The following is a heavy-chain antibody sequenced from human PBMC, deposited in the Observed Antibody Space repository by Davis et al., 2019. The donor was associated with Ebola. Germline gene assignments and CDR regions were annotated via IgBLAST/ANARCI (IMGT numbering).Heavy chain of an antibody. J-gene: IGHJ4*02. Sequence: GESLKISCVASEFTFSNYGMTWVRQAPGKGLEWVSPISAGGTAPYYADSVKGRFTISRDNSKNTLSLQMDSLRADDTALYYCAKSFLHTGPHMSEFRGVDYWGQGTVVTVSS. CDR2: ISAGGTAP. CDR3: AKSFLHTGPHMSEFRGVDY. CDR1: EFTFSNYG. D-gene: IGHD2-8*02. V-gene: IGHV3-23*01.